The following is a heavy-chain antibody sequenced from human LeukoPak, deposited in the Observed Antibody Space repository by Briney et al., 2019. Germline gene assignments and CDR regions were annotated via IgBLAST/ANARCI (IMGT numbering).Heavy chain of an antibody. V-gene: IGHV3-33*01. CDR3: ARDDGPIDY. Sequence: PGGSLRLSCAASGFTFSSYGMHWVRQAPGKGLEGVAVIWYDGSNKYYADSVKGRFTISRDNSKNTLYLQMNGLRAEDTAVYYCARDDGPIDYWGQGTLVTVSS. J-gene: IGHJ4*02. CDR1: GFTFSSYG. CDR2: IWYDGSNK.